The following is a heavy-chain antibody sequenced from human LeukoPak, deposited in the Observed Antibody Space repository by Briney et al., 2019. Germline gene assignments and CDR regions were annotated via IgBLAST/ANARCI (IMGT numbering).Heavy chain of an antibody. CDR1: GYTVSSNY. V-gene: IGHV3-53*01. D-gene: IGHD4-17*01. CDR2: IYSGGST. J-gene: IGHJ5*02. Sequence: GGSLRLSCAASGYTVSSNYMSWVRQAPGKGLEWVSVIYSGGSTYYADSVKGRFTISRDNSKNTLYLQMNSLRAEDTAVYYCARVQYGEYGWFDPWGQGTLVTVSS. CDR3: ARVQYGEYGWFDP.